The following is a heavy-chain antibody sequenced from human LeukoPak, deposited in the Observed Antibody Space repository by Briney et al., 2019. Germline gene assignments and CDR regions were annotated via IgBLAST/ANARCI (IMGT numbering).Heavy chain of an antibody. D-gene: IGHD6-13*01. V-gene: IGHV3-66*01. CDR1: GFSVGNNY. Sequence: SGGSLRLSCAVSGFSVGNNYMNWVRQAPGKGLEWVSVIHSGGSTYYADSVKGRFIISRDNSNNMLYLQMNSLRAEDTAVYYCARGKKAAAGTGRYFDYWGQGTLVTVSS. CDR3: ARGKKAAAGTGRYFDY. CDR2: IHSGGST. J-gene: IGHJ4*02.